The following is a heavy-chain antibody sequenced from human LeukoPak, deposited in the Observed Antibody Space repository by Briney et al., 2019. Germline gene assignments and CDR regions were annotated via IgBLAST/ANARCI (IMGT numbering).Heavy chain of an antibody. CDR3: APLPTGYSSGWPAEYFQH. D-gene: IGHD6-19*01. CDR2: ISGSGGST. Sequence: SGGSLRLSCAASGFTFSSYAMSWVRQAPGKGLEWVSAISGSGGSTYYADSVKGRFTISRDNSKNTLYLQMNSLRAKDTAVYYCAPLPTGYSSGWPAEYFQHWGQGTLVTVSS. V-gene: IGHV3-23*01. J-gene: IGHJ1*01. CDR1: GFTFSSYA.